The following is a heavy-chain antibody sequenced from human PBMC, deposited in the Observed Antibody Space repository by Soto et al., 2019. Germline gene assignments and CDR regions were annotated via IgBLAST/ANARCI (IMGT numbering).Heavy chain of an antibody. V-gene: IGHV4-31*03. CDR2: IYYSGST. J-gene: IGHJ4*02. CDR3: AREPLT. Sequence: QVQLQESGPGLVKPSQTLSLTCTVSGGSISTGGYYWSWIRQHPGKGLEWIGYIYYSGSTYYNPSRNSRVTIAVASSKNQFSLKLGSVTAADPAVSYCAREPLTWGQGTLVSVSS. CDR1: GGSISTGGYY.